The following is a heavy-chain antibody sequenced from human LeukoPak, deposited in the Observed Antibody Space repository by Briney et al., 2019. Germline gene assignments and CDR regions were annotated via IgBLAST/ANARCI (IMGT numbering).Heavy chain of an antibody. Sequence: SETLSLTCTVSGYSISSGYYWGWIRQPPGKGLEWIGEINHRGSTNYNPSLKSRVSISVDTSKNQFSLKLSSVTAADTAVYYCARGYYDILTGYYPKFDYWGQGTLVTVSS. J-gene: IGHJ4*02. CDR3: ARGYYDILTGYYPKFDY. V-gene: IGHV4-38-2*02. CDR1: GYSISSGYY. D-gene: IGHD3-9*01. CDR2: INHRGST.